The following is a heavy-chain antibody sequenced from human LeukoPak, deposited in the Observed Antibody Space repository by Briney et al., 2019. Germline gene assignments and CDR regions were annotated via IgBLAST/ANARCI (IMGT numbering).Heavy chain of an antibody. CDR3: ARGEGPGVRTDRYFDL. CDR1: GYTFSDFG. Sequence: ASVKVSCKASGYTFSDFGITWVRQAPGQGVEWMGWIGAYNDNTNYPQKFQGRVTLTTDTSTSTAYMELRSLISDDTAVYYCARGEGPGVRTDRYFDLWGRGTLVTVSS. V-gene: IGHV1-18*01. CDR2: IGAYNDNT. D-gene: IGHD3-10*01. J-gene: IGHJ2*01.